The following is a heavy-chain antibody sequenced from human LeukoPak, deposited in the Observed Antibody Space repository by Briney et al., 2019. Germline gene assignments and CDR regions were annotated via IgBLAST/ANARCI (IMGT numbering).Heavy chain of an antibody. CDR3: ATSRITMIGDYMDF. CDR1: GFTFSDYY. J-gene: IGHJ6*03. V-gene: IGHV3-11*01. D-gene: IGHD3-22*01. Sequence: PGGSLRLSCVASGFTFSDYYMSWIRQAPGKGLEWVSYISSSGSTIYYADSVKGRFTISRDNAKNSLYLQMNSLRAEDTAVYYCATSRITMIGDYMDFWGRGTAVTVSS. CDR2: ISSSGSTI.